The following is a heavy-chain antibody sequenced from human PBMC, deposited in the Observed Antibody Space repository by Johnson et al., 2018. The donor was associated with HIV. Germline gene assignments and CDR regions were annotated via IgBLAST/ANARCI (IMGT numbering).Heavy chain of an antibody. CDR2: ISYDEATN. V-gene: IGHV3-30-3*01. D-gene: IGHD1-26*01. CDR3: AMERMGGFDI. CDR1: GFTSFGYA. J-gene: IGHJ3*02. Sequence: QVQLVESGGGVVQPGRSLRPSCAASGFTSFGYAMHGFGQAPGKGLGWVAVISYDEATNSSADSVKGRFTISRDNSKNTLYVQMNSLRDEDTAVYYCAMERMGGFDIWGQGTMVTVSS.